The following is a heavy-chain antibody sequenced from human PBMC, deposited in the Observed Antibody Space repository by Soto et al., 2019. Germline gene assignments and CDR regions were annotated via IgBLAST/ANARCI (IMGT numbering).Heavy chain of an antibody. D-gene: IGHD3-22*01. Sequence: QVQLVESGGGLVKPGGSLRLSCAASGFPFSHTYMSWIRQAPGKGLEWLSHISGSGTPMYSDSVRGRFTISRDNANNSIYLQMNSLRADDTAVYYCAREADFASSGYVLDYWGQGTLVTVSS. CDR3: AREADFASSGYVLDY. CDR1: GFPFSHTY. CDR2: ISGSGTPM. J-gene: IGHJ4*02. V-gene: IGHV3-11*04.